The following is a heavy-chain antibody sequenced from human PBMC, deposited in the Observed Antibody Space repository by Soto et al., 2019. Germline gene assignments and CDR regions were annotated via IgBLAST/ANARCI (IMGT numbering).Heavy chain of an antibody. V-gene: IGHV5-10-1*01. CDR2: IDPSDSQT. D-gene: IGHD3-22*01. CDR1: GYSFAGYW. Sequence: GESLKISRNGSGYSFAGYWITWVRQKPGKGLEWMGRIDPSDSQTYYSPSFRGHVTISATKSITTVFLQWSSLRASDTAMYYCARQIYDSDTGPNFQYYFDSWGQGTPVTVSS. CDR3: ARQIYDSDTGPNFQYYFDS. J-gene: IGHJ4*02.